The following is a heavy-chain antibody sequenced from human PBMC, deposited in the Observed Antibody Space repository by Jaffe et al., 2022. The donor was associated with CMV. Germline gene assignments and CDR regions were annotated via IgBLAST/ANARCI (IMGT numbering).Heavy chain of an antibody. CDR1: GFTFSSYA. CDR2: ISGSGGST. CDR3: AKVGDCSGGSCYEYYYYGMDV. J-gene: IGHJ6*02. V-gene: IGHV3-23*01. Sequence: EVQLLESGGGLVQPGGSLRLSCAASGFTFSSYAMSWVRQAPGKGLEWVSAISGSGGSTYYADSVKGRFTISRDNSKNTLYLQMNSLRAEDTAVYYCAKVGDCSGGSCYEYYYYGMDVWGQGTTVTVSS. D-gene: IGHD2-15*01.